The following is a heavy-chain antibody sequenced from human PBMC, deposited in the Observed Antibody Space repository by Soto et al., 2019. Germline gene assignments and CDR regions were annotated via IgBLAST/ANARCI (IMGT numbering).Heavy chain of an antibody. D-gene: IGHD3-3*01. V-gene: IGHV1-2*04. CDR1: GYTFTGYY. CDR3: ARGRTTIFGVVNYYYYMDG. Sequence: XSVKVSFRASGYTFTGYYMPLVRHTPGQGLEWMGWINPNSGGTNYAQKFQGWVTMTRDTSISTAYRELSRLRSDDTAVYYCARGRTTIFGVVNYYYYMDGWGKGTTVTVSS. CDR2: INPNSGGT. J-gene: IGHJ6*03.